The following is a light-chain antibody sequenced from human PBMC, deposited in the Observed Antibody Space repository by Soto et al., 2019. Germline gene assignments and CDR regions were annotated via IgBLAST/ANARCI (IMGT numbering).Light chain of an antibody. J-gene: IGKJ1*01. CDR1: QSVSSY. Sequence: IVFTQSSATLSLSPGERATLSCRASQSVSSYLAWYQQKPGQAPRLLIYDASNRATGIPARFSGSGSGTDFALSISSLAPEDFAVYYGQQRSIWWTFGQGTKVDIK. CDR3: QQRSIWWT. CDR2: DAS. V-gene: IGKV3-11*01.